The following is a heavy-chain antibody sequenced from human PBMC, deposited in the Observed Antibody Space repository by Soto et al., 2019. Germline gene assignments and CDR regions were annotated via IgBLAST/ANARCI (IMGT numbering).Heavy chain of an antibody. CDR2: IIPIFGTA. V-gene: IGHV1-69*13. Sequence: GASVKVSCKASGGTFSSNAISWVRQAPGQGPEWMGGIIPIFGTANYAQKFQGRVTITADESTSTAYMELSSLRSEDTAVYYCARDKAGRRFGELLGGMDVWGQGTTVTVSS. CDR3: ARDKAGRRFGELLGGMDV. CDR1: GGTFSSNA. J-gene: IGHJ6*02. D-gene: IGHD3-10*01.